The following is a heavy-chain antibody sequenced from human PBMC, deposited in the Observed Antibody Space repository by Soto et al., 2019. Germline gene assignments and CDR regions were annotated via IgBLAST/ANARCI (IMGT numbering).Heavy chain of an antibody. CDR1: GFTFSSYG. D-gene: IGHD3-10*01. V-gene: IGHV3-30*18. CDR2: ISYDGSNK. Sequence: QVQLVESGGGVVQPGRSLRLSCAASGFTFSSYGMHWVRQAPGKGLEWVAVISYDGSNKYYADSVKGRFTISRDNSKNTLYLQMNSLRAEDTAVYYCAKLMVRGVLLATPNWFDPWGQGTLVTVSS. CDR3: AKLMVRGVLLATPNWFDP. J-gene: IGHJ5*02.